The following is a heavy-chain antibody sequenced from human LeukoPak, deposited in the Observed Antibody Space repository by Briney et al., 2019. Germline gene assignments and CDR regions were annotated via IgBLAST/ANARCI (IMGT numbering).Heavy chain of an antibody. CDR3: TRHHYDYGDHYYFDY. V-gene: IGHV4-59*08. Sequence: SETLSLTCTVPGGSISSYYWSWIRQPPGKGLEWIGYIYYSGSTNYNPSLKSRVTISVDTSKNQFSLKLSSVTAADTAVYYCTRHHYDYGDHYYFDYWGQGTLVTVSS. D-gene: IGHD4-17*01. J-gene: IGHJ4*02. CDR2: IYYSGST. CDR1: GGSISSYY.